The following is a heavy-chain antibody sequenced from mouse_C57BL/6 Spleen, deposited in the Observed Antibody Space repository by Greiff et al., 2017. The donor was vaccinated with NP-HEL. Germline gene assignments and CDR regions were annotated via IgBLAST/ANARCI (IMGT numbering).Heavy chain of an antibody. J-gene: IGHJ2*01. V-gene: IGHV1-52*01. D-gene: IGHD1-1*01. Sequence: VQLQQPGAELVRPGSSVKLSCKASGYTFTSYWMHWVKQRPIQGLEWIGNIDPSDSETHYNQKFKDKATLTVDKSSSTAYMQLSSLTSEDSAVYYCARDYYGSSWGGYWGQGTTLTVSS. CDR2: IDPSDSET. CDR3: ARDYYGSSWGGY. CDR1: GYTFTSYW.